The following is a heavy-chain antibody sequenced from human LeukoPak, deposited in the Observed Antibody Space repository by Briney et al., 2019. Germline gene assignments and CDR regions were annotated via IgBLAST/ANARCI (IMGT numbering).Heavy chain of an antibody. V-gene: IGHV3-33*01. CDR1: GFTFSTYG. Sequence: GRSLRLSCAASGFTFSTYGMHWVRQAPGKGLEWVAVIWYDGSNEYYADSVKGRFSISRDDSKNTLFLEMNSLRAEDTGVYYCAREYSGSYDYWGQGTPVTVSS. CDR2: IWYDGSNE. J-gene: IGHJ4*02. CDR3: AREYSGSYDY. D-gene: IGHD6-19*01.